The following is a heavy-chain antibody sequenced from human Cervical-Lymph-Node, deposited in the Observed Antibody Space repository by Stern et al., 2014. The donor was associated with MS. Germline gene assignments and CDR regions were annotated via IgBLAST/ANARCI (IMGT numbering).Heavy chain of an antibody. J-gene: IGHJ4*02. CDR1: GFIFRNYA. CDR3: AKGGSGSYLD. Sequence: QMQLVQSGGGVVQPGRSLRLSCAASGFIFRNYAAHWVRQPPGKGLEWVAINEFDGRDKYYTDSVKGRFTVSRDNSKNRLYLEMNSLRLEDTAVYYCAKGGSGSYLDWGQGSLVTVSS. CDR2: NEFDGRDK. D-gene: IGHD1-26*01. V-gene: IGHV3-30*04.